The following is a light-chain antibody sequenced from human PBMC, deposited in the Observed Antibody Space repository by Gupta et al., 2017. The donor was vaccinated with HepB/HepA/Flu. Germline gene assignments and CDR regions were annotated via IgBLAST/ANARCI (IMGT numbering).Light chain of an antibody. CDR1: QSISSY. CDR2: AAS. V-gene: IGKV1-39*01. J-gene: IGKJ1*01. Sequence: DIQMTQSPSSLSASVGDRVTITCRASQSISSYLNWYQQKPGKAPKLLIYAASSLQSGVPSRFSSRGSRTDFTLTISSLQPEDFATYYCQQCYSTPRTFGQGTKVEIK. CDR3: QQCYSTPRT.